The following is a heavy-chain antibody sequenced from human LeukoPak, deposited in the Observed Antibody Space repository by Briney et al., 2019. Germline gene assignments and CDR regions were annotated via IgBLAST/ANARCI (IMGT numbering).Heavy chain of an antibody. CDR2: IYYSGST. CDR1: GGSLSSGDYY. Sequence: SQTLSLTCTVSGGSLSSGDYYWSWIRQPPGKGLEWIGYIYYSGSTYYNPSLKSRVTISVDTSKNQFSLKLSSVTAADTAVYYCARAGYCSGGSCFRELNWFDPRGQGTLFTVSS. V-gene: IGHV4-30-4*01. J-gene: IGHJ5*02. D-gene: IGHD2-15*01. CDR3: ARAGYCSGGSCFRELNWFDP.